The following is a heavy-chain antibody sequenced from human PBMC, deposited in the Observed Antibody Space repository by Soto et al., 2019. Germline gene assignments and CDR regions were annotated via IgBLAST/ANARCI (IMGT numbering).Heavy chain of an antibody. CDR2: IYYSGST. J-gene: IGHJ5*02. CDR3: ERGTISGAVTPMAS. D-gene: IGHD3-3*01. Sequence: SETLSLTCTVSGGSISSYYWSWIRQPPGKGLEWIGYIYYSGSTNYNPSLKSRVTISVDTSKNQFSLKLSSVTAADTAVYYCERGTISGAVTPMASWRPGTMATVSS. V-gene: IGHV4-59*01. CDR1: GGSISSYY.